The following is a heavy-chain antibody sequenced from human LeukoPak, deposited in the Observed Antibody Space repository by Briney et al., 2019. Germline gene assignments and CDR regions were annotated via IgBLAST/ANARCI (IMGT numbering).Heavy chain of an antibody. CDR1: GFTFSSYA. Sequence: GGSLRLSCAASGFTFSSYAMNWVRQAPGEGLEWVSSISGRGYSTYYADSVKGRFTISRDNSKNTLYLQMNSLRAEDTAVYYCARNENSGWGYFGYWGQGTLVTVSS. CDR2: ISGRGYST. J-gene: IGHJ4*02. D-gene: IGHD5-12*01. CDR3: ARNENSGWGYFGY. V-gene: IGHV3-23*01.